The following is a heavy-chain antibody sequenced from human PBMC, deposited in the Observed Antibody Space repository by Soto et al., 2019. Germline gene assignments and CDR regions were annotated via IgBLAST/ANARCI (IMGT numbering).Heavy chain of an antibody. CDR2: IYPGDFDT. Sequence: GESLKISCMGSGYSFNTYCIGWVRQMSGKGLEWMGIIYPGDFDTRYSPSFQGHVTMSVDKSINTAYLQWSSLETSDTAMYFCARILGYSYGHQELVDYWGQGPPVTVSS. CDR1: GYSFNTYC. V-gene: IGHV5-51*01. D-gene: IGHD5-18*01. CDR3: ARILGYSYGHQELVDY. J-gene: IGHJ4*02.